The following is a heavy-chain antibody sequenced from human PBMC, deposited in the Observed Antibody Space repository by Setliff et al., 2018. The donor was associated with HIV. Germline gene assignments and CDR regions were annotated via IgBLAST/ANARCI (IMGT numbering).Heavy chain of an antibody. V-gene: IGHV5-51*01. CDR1: GYSFTNFL. D-gene: IGHD7-27*01. CDR2: VSPGDSGT. J-gene: IGHJ4*02. Sequence: GESLKISCKGFGYSFTNFLIGWVRQMPGKGLEWMGIVSPGDSGTSYNPSFEGQVTMSADRSITTAYLQWSRLKASDTAMYYCATLTNFDHWGQGTLVTVSS. CDR3: ATLTNFDH.